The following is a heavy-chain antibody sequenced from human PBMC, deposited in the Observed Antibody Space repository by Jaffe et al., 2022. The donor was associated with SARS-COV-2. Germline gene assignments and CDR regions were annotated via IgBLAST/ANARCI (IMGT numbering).Heavy chain of an antibody. V-gene: IGHV3-7*01. CDR1: GFTFSSYW. J-gene: IGHJ4*02. CDR3: AREVLMVYADYYFDY. Sequence: EVQLVESGGGLVQPGGSLRLSCAASGFTFSSYWMSWVRQAPGKGLEWVANIKQDGSEKYYVDSVKGRFTISRDNAKNSLYLQMNSLRAEDTAVYYCAREVLMVYADYYFDYWGQGTLVTVSS. D-gene: IGHD2-8*01. CDR2: IKQDGSEK.